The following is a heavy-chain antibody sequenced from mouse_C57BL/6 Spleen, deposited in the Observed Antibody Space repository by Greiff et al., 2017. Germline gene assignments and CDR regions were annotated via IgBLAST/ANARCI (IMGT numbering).Heavy chain of an antibody. J-gene: IGHJ2*01. CDR3: TRWGYYGSSPYYFDD. CDR2: IDPETGGT. Sequence: VQLQQSGAELVRPGASVTLSCKASGYTFTDYEMHWVKQTPVHGLEWIGAIDPETGGTAYNQKFKGKAILTADKSSSTAYMELRSLTSEDSAVYYCTRWGYYGSSPYYFDDWGQGTTLTVSS. V-gene: IGHV1-15*01. CDR1: GYTFTDYE. D-gene: IGHD1-1*01.